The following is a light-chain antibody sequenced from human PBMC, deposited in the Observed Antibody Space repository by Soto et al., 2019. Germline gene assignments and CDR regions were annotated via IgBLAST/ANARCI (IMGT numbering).Light chain of an antibody. J-gene: IGKJ1*01. CDR1: QDINAF. Sequence: DIQMTQSPSSLSASVGDRVTITCRSSQDINAFLNWYQQKPGKAPKLLIYAASSLQSGVPSRFSGSGSGTDFTLTVSSLQPEDFATYYCLQTYRTPRTFGQGTKLEIK. V-gene: IGKV1-39*01. CDR2: AAS. CDR3: LQTYRTPRT.